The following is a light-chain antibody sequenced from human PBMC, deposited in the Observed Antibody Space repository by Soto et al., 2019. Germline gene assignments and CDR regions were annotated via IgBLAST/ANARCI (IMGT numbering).Light chain of an antibody. CDR3: HQYCSSPQT. Sequence: RVXXSSRASQRVSSNYLAWYQQKPGQSNRLIIYGASTRATGITDRLSGGGSGTEFTLTISRLEPEDFAVYYCHQYCSSPQTFGQGTKLDIK. CDR2: GAS. CDR1: QRVSSNY. J-gene: IGKJ1*01. V-gene: IGKV3-20*01.